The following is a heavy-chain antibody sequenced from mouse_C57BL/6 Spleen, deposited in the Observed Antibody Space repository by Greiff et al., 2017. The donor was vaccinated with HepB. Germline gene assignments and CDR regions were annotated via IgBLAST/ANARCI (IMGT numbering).Heavy chain of an antibody. CDR2: IDPSDSYT. CDR3: ARGGNYDFDY. J-gene: IGHJ2*01. D-gene: IGHD2-1*01. Sequence: QVQLQQPGAELVKPGASVKLSCKASGYTFTSYWMQWVKQRPGQGLEWIGEIDPSDSYTNYNQKFKGKATLTVDTSSSTAYMQLSSLTSEDSAVYYCARGGNYDFDYWGQSTTLTVSS. V-gene: IGHV1-50*01. CDR1: GYTFTSYW.